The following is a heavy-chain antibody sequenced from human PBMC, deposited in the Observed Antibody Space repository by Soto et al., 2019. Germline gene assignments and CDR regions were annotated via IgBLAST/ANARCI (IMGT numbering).Heavy chain of an antibody. D-gene: IGHD6-13*01. J-gene: IGHJ5*02. Sequence: QVQLVQSGAEVKKPGSSVKVSCKASGGTFSSYAISWVRQAPGQGLEWMGGIIPIFGTANYAQKFQGRVTITADESTSTAYMELNSLRSEDTAVYYCAGDRVGSSWYPTSGWFDPWGQGTLVTVSS. CDR3: AGDRVGSSWYPTSGWFDP. CDR2: IIPIFGTA. CDR1: GGTFSSYA. V-gene: IGHV1-69*01.